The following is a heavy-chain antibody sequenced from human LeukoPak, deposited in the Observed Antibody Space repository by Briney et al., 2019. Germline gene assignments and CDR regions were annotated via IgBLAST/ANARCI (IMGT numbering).Heavy chain of an antibody. CDR3: ARNPPGIVGAPTHYCYYMDV. V-gene: IGHV3-7*01. Sequence: GGSLGLSCAASGFTFSTYWMSWVRQAPGKGLEWVANIKQDGSEKNYVDSVKGRFTISRDNAKNSLYLQMNSLTAEDTAVYYCARNPPGIVGAPTHYCYYMDVWGRGTTVTISS. CDR1: GFTFSTYW. CDR2: IKQDGSEK. D-gene: IGHD1-26*01. J-gene: IGHJ6*03.